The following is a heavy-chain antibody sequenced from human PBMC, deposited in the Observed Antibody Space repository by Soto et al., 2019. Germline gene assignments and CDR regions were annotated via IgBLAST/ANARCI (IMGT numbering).Heavy chain of an antibody. CDR1: GFTVSSKY. D-gene: IGHD3-10*01. J-gene: IGHJ4*02. V-gene: IGHV3-53*01. Sequence: PGGSLRLSCAVSGFTVSSKYMSWVRQAPGKGLEWVSTIYTGGMKYYADSVKGRFTISRDNSKNTLYLQMNSLRAEDTAVYYCANLFYGSGSYYSRAYWGQGTLVTVSS. CDR3: ANLFYGSGSYYSRAY. CDR2: IYTGGMK.